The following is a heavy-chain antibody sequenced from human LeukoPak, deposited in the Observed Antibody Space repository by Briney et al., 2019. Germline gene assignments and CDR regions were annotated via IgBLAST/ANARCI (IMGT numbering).Heavy chain of an antibody. CDR1: GFTFSSYD. Sequence: GGSLRLSCAASGFTFSSYDMHWVRQATGKGLEWVSAIGTAGDTYYPGSVKGRFTISRENAKNSLYLQMNSLRAEDTAVYYCAIRPTYYYDSSGYYYWGQGTLVTVS. V-gene: IGHV3-13*01. CDR2: IGTAGDT. CDR3: AIRPTYYYDSSGYYY. D-gene: IGHD3-22*01. J-gene: IGHJ4*02.